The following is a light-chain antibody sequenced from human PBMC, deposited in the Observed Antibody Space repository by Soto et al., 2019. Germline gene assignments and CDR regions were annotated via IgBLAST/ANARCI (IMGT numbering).Light chain of an antibody. J-gene: IGKJ1*01. CDR2: AAS. CDR3: QQYDSTVWT. Sequence: EIWMTQSPGTLSWSPGETATLSCGASQTGDSRYFAWYQQKRGQAPRLLIYAASSRATGVPERLSGSGYGTDFTLTIRRLETEDFEVYYCQQYDSTVWTFGHGTKVDIK. CDR1: QTGDSRY. V-gene: IGKV3-20*01.